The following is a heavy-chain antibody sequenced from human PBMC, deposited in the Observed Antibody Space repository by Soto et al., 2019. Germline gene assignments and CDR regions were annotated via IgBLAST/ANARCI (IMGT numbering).Heavy chain of an antibody. CDR2: TSSDGSTK. J-gene: IGHJ5*02. CDR1: GFTFRNYG. Sequence: QVLLVESGGGVVQPGTSPRLSCAASGFTFRNYGMHWVRQAPGKGLEWVAVTSSDGSTKYYAASVKGRFTISSDNSKNTLYLQMGSLRAEDTALYYCARWGGSYYESWFDPWGQGTLVTVSS. V-gene: IGHV3-33*01. CDR3: ARWGGSYYESWFDP. D-gene: IGHD1-26*01.